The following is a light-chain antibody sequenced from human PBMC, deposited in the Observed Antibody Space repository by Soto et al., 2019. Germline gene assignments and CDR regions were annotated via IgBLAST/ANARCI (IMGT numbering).Light chain of an antibody. CDR1: QDIKNY. J-gene: IGKJ4*01. V-gene: IGKV1-33*01. Sequence: DIQMTQSPSSLSASVGDRVTITCQASQDIKNYLNWYQQKPGKAPNLLIYDASNLKTGVPSRFRGGGCGTHFTFTISSLQPEDVATYYCQQYDHLPPLSFGGGTKVEIK. CDR3: QQYDHLPPLS. CDR2: DAS.